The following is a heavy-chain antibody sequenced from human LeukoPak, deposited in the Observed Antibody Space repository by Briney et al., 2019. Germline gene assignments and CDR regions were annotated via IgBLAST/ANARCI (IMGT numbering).Heavy chain of an antibody. J-gene: IGHJ5*02. CDR1: GGSISRSSYY. CDR2: IYYSGST. Sequence: SETLSLTCTVSGGSISRSSYYWGWIRQPPGKGLEWIGSIYYSGSTYYNPSLKSRVTISVDTSKNQFSLKLSSVTAADTAIYYCARRIVGGFDPWGQGILVTVSS. V-gene: IGHV4-39*01. CDR3: ARRIVGGFDP. D-gene: IGHD1-26*01.